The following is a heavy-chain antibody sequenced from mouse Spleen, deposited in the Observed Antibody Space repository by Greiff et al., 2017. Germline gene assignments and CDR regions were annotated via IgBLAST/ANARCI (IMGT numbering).Heavy chain of an antibody. V-gene: IGHV5-17*02. CDR3: ARSGYRYDGYYFDY. CDR1: GFTFSSFG. Sequence: EVQRVESGGGLVQPGGSRKLSCAASGFTFSSFGMHWVRQAPEKGLEWVAYISSGSSTIYYADTVKGRFTISRDNPKNTLFLQMTSLRSEDTAMYYCARSGYRYDGYYFDYWGQGTTLTVSS. CDR2: ISSGSSTI. J-gene: IGHJ2*01. D-gene: IGHD2-14*01.